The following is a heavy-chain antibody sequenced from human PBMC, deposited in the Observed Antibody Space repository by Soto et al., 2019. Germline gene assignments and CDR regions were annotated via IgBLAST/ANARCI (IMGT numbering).Heavy chain of an antibody. V-gene: IGHV3-23*01. CDR2: ISGSGGST. D-gene: IGHD6-19*01. CDR1: GFTFSSYA. CDR3: AKEYSGEDSRWYYFDY. J-gene: IGHJ4*02. Sequence: VGSLRLSCAASGFTFSSYAMSWVRQAPGKGLEWASAISGSGGSTYYADSVKGRFTISRDNSKNTLYLQMNSLRAEDTAVYYCAKEYSGEDSRWYYFDYWGQGTL.